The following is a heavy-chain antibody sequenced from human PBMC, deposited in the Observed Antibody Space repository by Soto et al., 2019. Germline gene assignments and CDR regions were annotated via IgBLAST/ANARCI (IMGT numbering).Heavy chain of an antibody. D-gene: IGHD6-6*01. CDR3: ARTLSRRSSSEAPYYYMDV. V-gene: IGHV4-59*11. Sequence: SETLSLTCTVSAGSISSHYWSWIRQAPGKGLEWIGYVYNSGSTNYNPSLKSRLTISVDTSKNQFSLKLTSVTAADTAVYYCARTLSRRSSSEAPYYYMDVWGKGTTVTVSS. J-gene: IGHJ6*03. CDR1: AGSISSHY. CDR2: VYNSGST.